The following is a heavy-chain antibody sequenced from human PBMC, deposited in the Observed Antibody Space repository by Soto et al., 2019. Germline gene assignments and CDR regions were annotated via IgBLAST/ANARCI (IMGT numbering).Heavy chain of an antibody. CDR2: IHYSGST. Sequence: QVQLQESGPGLVQPSETLSLTCTVSGGSITGYYWSWIRQPPGKGPEWIGNIHYSGSTNYNPSLKSRVTISVDTSKNQFSLRLSSVTAAETAVHYCARHSYYSNPLRFDPWGQGTLVTVSS. J-gene: IGHJ5*02. D-gene: IGHD4-4*01. CDR3: ARHSYYSNPLRFDP. V-gene: IGHV4-59*08. CDR1: GGSITGYY.